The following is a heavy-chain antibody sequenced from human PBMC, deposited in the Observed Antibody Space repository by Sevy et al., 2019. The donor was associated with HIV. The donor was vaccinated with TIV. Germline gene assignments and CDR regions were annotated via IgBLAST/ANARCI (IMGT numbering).Heavy chain of an antibody. D-gene: IGHD6-13*01. CDR2: LNPSGGST. Sequence: ASVKVSCKASGYTFTSYYRHWVRQAPGQGLEWMGILNPSGGSTSYAQKFQGRVTMTRDTSTSTVYMELSSLRSEDTAVYYCASSPHIAAAYYYMDVWGKGTTVTVSS. J-gene: IGHJ6*03. CDR1: GYTFTSYY. CDR3: ASSPHIAAAYYYMDV. V-gene: IGHV1-46*01.